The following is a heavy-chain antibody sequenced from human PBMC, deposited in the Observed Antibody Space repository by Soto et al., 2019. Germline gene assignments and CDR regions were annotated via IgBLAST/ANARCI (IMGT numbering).Heavy chain of an antibody. V-gene: IGHV1-69*18. D-gene: IGHD3-10*02. Sequence: QVQLVQSGAEVKKPGSSVKVSCKASGGTFSNYAICWVRQAPGQGLEWMGRIIPMFGATNYAQEFQGRVTITADESTSTAYMELSSLRSEDTAVYYCARDNVRGVINDYYGMDVWGQGTTVTVSS. CDR3: ARDNVRGVINDYYGMDV. J-gene: IGHJ6*02. CDR2: IIPMFGAT. CDR1: GGTFSNYA.